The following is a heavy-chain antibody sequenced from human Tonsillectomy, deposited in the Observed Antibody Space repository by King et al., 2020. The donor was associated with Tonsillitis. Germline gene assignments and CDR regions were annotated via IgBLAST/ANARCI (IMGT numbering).Heavy chain of an antibody. V-gene: IGHV3-72*01. J-gene: IGHJ4*02. CDR2: TRNKANSYTT. CDR3: CRVDNSGDRGYYFDY. CDR1: GFTFSDQY. D-gene: IGHD2-21*01. Sequence: EVQLVESGGGLVQPGGSLRLSCATSGFTFSDQYMDWVRQAPGKGLEWVGRTRNKANSYTTEYAASVKGRFFISRDDSKNSFYLQMNSLKTDDTAVYYCCRVDNSGDRGYYFDYWGQGTLVTVSS.